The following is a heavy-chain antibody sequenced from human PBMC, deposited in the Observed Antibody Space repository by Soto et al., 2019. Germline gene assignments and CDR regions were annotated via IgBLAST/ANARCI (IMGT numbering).Heavy chain of an antibody. D-gene: IGHD3-22*01. CDR2: ISAYNGNT. V-gene: IGHV1-18*01. CDR1: GYTFTSYG. J-gene: IGHJ6*02. Sequence: ASVQVSCKASGYTFTSYGISWVRQAPGQGLEWMGWISAYNGNTNYAQKLQGRVTMTTDTSTSTAYMELRSLRSDDTAVYYCARGAKDSSGYYYPTSYYYYGMDVWGQGTTVTVSS. CDR3: ARGAKDSSGYYYPTSYYYYGMDV.